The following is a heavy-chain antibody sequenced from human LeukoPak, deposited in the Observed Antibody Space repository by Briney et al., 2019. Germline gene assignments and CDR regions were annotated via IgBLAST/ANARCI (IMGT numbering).Heavy chain of an antibody. CDR2: IIPIFGTA. V-gene: IGHV1-69*13. CDR3: ARGPPSGSYCGGDCYGY. J-gene: IGHJ4*02. D-gene: IGHD2-21*01. Sequence: SVKVSFKASGGTFSSYAISWVRQAPGQGLEWMGGIIPIFGTANYAQKFQGRVTITADESTSTAYMELSSLRSEDTAVYYCARGPPSGSYCGGDCYGYWGQGTLVTVSS. CDR1: GGTFSSYA.